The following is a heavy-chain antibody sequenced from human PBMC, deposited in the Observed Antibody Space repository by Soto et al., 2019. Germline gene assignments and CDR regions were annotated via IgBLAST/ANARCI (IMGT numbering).Heavy chain of an antibody. D-gene: IGHD5-18*01. Sequence: QVQLVDSGGGVVQPGRSLRLSCAASGFTFSSHGMHWVRQAPGKGLEWVAVIWHDGSNKYYSDSVKGRFTISRDNSKNTLYLQMNSLRVEDTDAYDCARGNGYSNGRLDYWGQGTQVTVSS. CDR1: GFTFSSHG. V-gene: IGHV3-33*01. CDR2: IWHDGSNK. CDR3: ARGNGYSNGRLDY. J-gene: IGHJ4*02.